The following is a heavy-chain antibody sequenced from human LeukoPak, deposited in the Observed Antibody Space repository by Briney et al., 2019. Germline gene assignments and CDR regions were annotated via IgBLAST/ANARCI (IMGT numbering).Heavy chain of an antibody. CDR2: INPNSGGT. V-gene: IGHV1-2*02. CDR3: ARVSTTVTTEDAFDI. J-gene: IGHJ3*02. Sequence: ASVKVSCKASGYTFTGYYMHWVRQAPGQGLEWMGWINPNSGGTNYAQKFQGRVTMTRDTSISTAYMELSRLRSDDMAVYYCARVSTTVTTEDAFDIWGQGTMVTVSS. D-gene: IGHD4-17*01. CDR1: GYTFTGYY.